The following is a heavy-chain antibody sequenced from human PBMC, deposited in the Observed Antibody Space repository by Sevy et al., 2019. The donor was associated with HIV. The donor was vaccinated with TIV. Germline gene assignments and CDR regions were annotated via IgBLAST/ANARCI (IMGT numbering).Heavy chain of an antibody. CDR2: ISSSSSTI. CDR3: ARDRANDYGPPYYFDY. J-gene: IGHJ4*02. D-gene: IGHD4-17*01. CDR1: GFTFSSYS. Sequence: GESLKISCAASGFTFSSYSMNWVRQAPGKGLEWVSYISSSSSTIYYADSVKGRFTISRDNAKNSLYLQMNSLRAEDTAVCYCARDRANDYGPPYYFDYWGQGTLVTVSS. V-gene: IGHV3-48*01.